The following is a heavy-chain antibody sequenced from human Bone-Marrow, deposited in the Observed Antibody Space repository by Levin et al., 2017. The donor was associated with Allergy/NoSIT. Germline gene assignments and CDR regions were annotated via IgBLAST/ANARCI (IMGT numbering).Heavy chain of an antibody. V-gene: IGHV3-74*01. CDR1: GFSFSSYW. Sequence: GGSLRLSCAASGFSFSSYWMYWVRQAPGKRLMWVSRINSDGSRPSYADSVMGRFSISRDNAKNTLYLQMNRLRAEDTAVYYCAGVSDYGGNYNWFDPWGQGTLVTVSS. CDR2: INSDGSRP. J-gene: IGHJ5*02. CDR3: AGVSDYGGNYNWFDP. D-gene: IGHD4-23*01.